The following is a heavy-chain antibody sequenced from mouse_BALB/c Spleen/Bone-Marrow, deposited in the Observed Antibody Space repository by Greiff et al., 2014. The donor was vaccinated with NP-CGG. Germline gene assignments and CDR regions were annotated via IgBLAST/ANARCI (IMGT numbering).Heavy chain of an antibody. CDR2: ISYSGNA. D-gene: IGHD1-2*01. V-gene: IGHV3-8*02. Sequence: EVQRVESGPSLVKPSRTLSLTCSVTGDSITSSYWNWIRKFPGNKLEYMGYISYSGNAYYNPSLKSRISLTRDTSKNQYYLQLNSVTTEDTATYFCARGNGYHFDYWGQGTTLTVSS. J-gene: IGHJ2*01. CDR3: ARGNGYHFDY. CDR1: GDSITSSY.